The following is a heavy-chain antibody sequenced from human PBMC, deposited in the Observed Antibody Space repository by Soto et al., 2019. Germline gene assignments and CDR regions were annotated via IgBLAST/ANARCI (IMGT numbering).Heavy chain of an antibody. Sequence: QVHLVESGGGVVQPGRSLTLSCAASGFTFTNYAMHWVRQAPGKGLEWVSLISFDGNIKYYGDSVKGRVTISRDDSKNTVSLQMNSLTPEDTSLYFRAKGGDGCIPFDDWGKGTLVIVSS. D-gene: IGHD3-10*01. CDR3: AKGGDGCIPFDD. V-gene: IGHV3-30*18. CDR1: GFTFTNYA. CDR2: ISFDGNIK. J-gene: IGHJ4*02.